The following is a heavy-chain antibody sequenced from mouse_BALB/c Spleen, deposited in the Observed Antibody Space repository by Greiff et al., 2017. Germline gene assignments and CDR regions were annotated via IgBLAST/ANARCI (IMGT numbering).Heavy chain of an antibody. V-gene: IGHV3-6*02. Sequence: DVKLQESGPGLVKPSQSLSLTCSVTGYSITSGYYWNWIRQFPGNKLEWMGYISYDGSNNYNPSLKNRISITRDTSKNQFFLKLNSVTTEDTATYYCARGDRTGTWGFAYWGQGTLVTVSA. CDR1: GYSITSGYY. CDR2: ISYDGSN. CDR3: ARGDRTGTWGFAY. J-gene: IGHJ3*01. D-gene: IGHD4-1*01.